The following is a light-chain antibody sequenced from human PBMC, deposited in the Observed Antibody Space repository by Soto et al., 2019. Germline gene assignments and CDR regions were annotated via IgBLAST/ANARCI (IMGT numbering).Light chain of an antibody. V-gene: IGKV3-15*01. CDR3: QQHNNWPWT. Sequence: EIVMTQSPATLSVSPGERATLSCRASQSVSGNLAWYQQKPGQAPRLLIYGTFTRATGIPARFSGSGSGTEFTLTMSSLQSEDFAVYYCQQHNNWPWTFGQGTKMEIK. CDR2: GTF. CDR1: QSVSGN. J-gene: IGKJ1*01.